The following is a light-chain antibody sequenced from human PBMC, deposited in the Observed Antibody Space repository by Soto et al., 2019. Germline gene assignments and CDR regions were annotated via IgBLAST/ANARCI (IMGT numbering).Light chain of an antibody. CDR2: DAS. CDR3: HQRYSWPRT. J-gene: IGKJ2*01. Sequence: IVLTQSPATLSLSPGERATLSCWARQSVSSQLAWYQHKPGQAPRLLIYDASNRAPGIPARFSGSGSGTDFTLTISSLEPEDFAVYYCHQRYSWPRTFGQGTKLELK. V-gene: IGKV3-11*01. CDR1: QSVSSQ.